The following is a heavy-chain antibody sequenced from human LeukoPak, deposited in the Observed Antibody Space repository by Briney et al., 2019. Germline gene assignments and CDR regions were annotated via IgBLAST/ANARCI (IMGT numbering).Heavy chain of an antibody. CDR1: GDSISNYF. D-gene: IGHD5-18*01. J-gene: IGHJ4*02. CDR2: IYTTGIT. V-gene: IGHV4-4*07. CDR3: ARNALRGYIYGFDY. Sequence: PSETLSLTCTVSGDSISNYFWSWIRQPAGKGLEWIGRIYTTGITNCNPSLESRVTMSVDTSKNQFSLRLNSVTAADTAVYFCARNALRGYIYGFDYWGQGTLVTVSS.